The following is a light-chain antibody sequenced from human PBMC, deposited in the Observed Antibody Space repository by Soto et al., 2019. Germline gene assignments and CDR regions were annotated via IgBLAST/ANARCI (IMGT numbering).Light chain of an antibody. CDR3: QQRSNWPPSIT. CDR2: DAS. J-gene: IGKJ5*01. V-gene: IGKV3-11*01. Sequence: EIVLTQSPATLSLSPLEGAARAFMASQSVSSYLAWYQQKPGQAPRLLIYDASNRATGIPARFSGSGSGADFTLTISSLEPEDFAVYYCQQRSNWPPSITFGQGTRLEIK. CDR1: QSVSSY.